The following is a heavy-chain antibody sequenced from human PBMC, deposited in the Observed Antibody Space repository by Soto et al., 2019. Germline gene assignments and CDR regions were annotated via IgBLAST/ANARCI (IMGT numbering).Heavy chain of an antibody. CDR1: GGTFGNYA. Sequence: QLQLVQSGTEVKKPGSSVTVSCKASGGTFGNYAINWLRQAPGQGLQWMGDISPMFHKANYEQTFQGRVSIPADEPTNPVYMGRTSRRPKAPAFFYCRRGAEFPPPALAPWGQGPRVTV. CDR3: RRGAEFPPPALAP. V-gene: IGHV1-69*01. D-gene: IGHD3-10*01. J-gene: IGHJ5*02. CDR2: ISPMFHKA.